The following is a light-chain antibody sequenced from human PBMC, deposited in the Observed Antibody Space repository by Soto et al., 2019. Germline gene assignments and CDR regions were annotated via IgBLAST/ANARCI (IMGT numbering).Light chain of an antibody. CDR2: SNN. V-gene: IGLV1-44*01. J-gene: IGLJ2*01. CDR3: ASWDDSLNGPV. CDR1: SSNIGTNT. Sequence: QSVLTQPPSASGTPGQRVTISCSGSSSNIGTNTVNWFQHLPGTAHKLLIYSNNQRPSGVPDRFSGSKSATSASLAISGLQAEDEADYYCASWDDSLNGPVFGGGTKLTVL.